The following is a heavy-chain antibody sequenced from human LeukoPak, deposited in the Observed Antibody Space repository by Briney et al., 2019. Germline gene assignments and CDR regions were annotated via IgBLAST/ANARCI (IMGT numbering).Heavy chain of an antibody. V-gene: IGHV4-34*01. D-gene: IGHD2-2*01. Sequence: PSETLSLTCAVYGGSFSGYYWSWIRQPPGKGLEWIGEINHSGSTNYNPSLKSRVTISVDTSKNQFSLKLSSVTAADTAVYYCARGRNACSSTSCYYYYYGMDVWGQGTTVTVSS. CDR1: GGSFSGYY. CDR3: ARGRNACSSTSCYYYYYGMDV. CDR2: INHSGST. J-gene: IGHJ6*02.